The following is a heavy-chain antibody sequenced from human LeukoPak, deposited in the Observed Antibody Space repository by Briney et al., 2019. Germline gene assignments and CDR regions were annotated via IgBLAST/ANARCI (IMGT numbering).Heavy chain of an antibody. CDR2: INSDGTST. Sequence: PGGSLRLSCAASGFTFSSYWMHWVRQAPGKGLVWVSRINSDGTSTSYADSVKGRFTISRDNAKNTLYLQMNSLKAEDTAVYYCAKEDRSGSSGYNDYWGQGTLVTVSS. CDR3: AKEDRSGSSGYNDY. CDR1: GFTFSSYW. D-gene: IGHD3-22*01. J-gene: IGHJ4*02. V-gene: IGHV3-74*01.